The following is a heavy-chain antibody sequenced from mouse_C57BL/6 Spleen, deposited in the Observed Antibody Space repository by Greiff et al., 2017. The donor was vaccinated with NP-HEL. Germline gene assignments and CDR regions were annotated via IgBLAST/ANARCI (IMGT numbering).Heavy chain of an antibody. V-gene: IGHV3-6*01. CDR1: GYSITSGYY. D-gene: IGHD3-2*01. J-gene: IGHJ3*01. CDR3: ARDIQTARFAY. Sequence: EVKLQESGPGLVKPSQSLSLTCSVTGYSITSGYYWNWIRQFPGNKLEWMGYISYDGSNNYNPSLKNRISITRDTSKNQFFLKLNSVTTEDTATYYCARDIQTARFAYWGQGTLVTVSA. CDR2: ISYDGSN.